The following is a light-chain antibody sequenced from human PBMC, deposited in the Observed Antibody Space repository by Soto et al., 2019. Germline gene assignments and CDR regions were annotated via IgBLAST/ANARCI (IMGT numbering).Light chain of an antibody. Sequence: DILMTQSPSTLSGSVGDRVIITCRASQSIGSWLAWYQQQPGKVPKLLIYTASTLQSGVPSRFSGSGSGAEFTLTISSLQPEDFATYYCQQYNTYPWTFGQGTKVDIK. J-gene: IGKJ1*01. CDR3: QQYNTYPWT. V-gene: IGKV1-5*03. CDR2: TAS. CDR1: QSIGSW.